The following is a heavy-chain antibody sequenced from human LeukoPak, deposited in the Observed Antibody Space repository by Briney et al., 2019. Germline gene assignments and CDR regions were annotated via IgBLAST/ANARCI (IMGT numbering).Heavy chain of an antibody. D-gene: IGHD3-10*01. CDR1: GFTFSSYD. Sequence: PGGSLRVSCAASGFTFSSYDMHWVRQATGKGLEWVSAIGNAGNTYYPGSVKGRFTISRENAKNSLYLQMNSLRAGDTAVYYCARGLRYYGSGSPWGSFDYWGQGTLVTVSS. CDR3: ARGLRYYGSGSPWGSFDY. CDR2: IGNAGNT. J-gene: IGHJ4*02. V-gene: IGHV3-13*01.